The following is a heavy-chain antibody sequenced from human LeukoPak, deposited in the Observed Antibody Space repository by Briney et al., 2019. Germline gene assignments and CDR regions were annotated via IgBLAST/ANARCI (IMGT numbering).Heavy chain of an antibody. D-gene: IGHD3-10*01. CDR2: MNPNSGNT. J-gene: IGHJ5*02. CDR1: GYTFTSYD. Sequence: ASVKVSCKASGYTFTSYDINWVRQATGQGLEWRGWMNPNSGNTGYAQKFQGRVTITRNTSISTAYMELSAVTAADTAVYYCARHPRLNYYGSGSYYFAFDPWGQGTLVTVSS. CDR3: ARHPRLNYYGSGSYYFAFDP. V-gene: IGHV1-8*03.